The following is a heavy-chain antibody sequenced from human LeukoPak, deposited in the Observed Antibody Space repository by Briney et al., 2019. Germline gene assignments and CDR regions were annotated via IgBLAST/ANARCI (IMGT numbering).Heavy chain of an antibody. Sequence: PSETLSLTCTVSGGSISGGSYYWSWVRQPPWKGLEWIGYIYYNTGSTTYTPSLKSRVTISLDTSKNQFSLELRSVTTADTAVYYCAREGVGATQFDFWGQGTLVAVSS. CDR1: GGSISGGSYY. D-gene: IGHD1-26*01. J-gene: IGHJ4*02. CDR3: AREGVGATQFDF. V-gene: IGHV4-61*01. CDR2: IYYNTGST.